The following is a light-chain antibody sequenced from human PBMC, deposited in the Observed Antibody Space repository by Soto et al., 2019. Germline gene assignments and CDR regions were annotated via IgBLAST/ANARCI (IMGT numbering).Light chain of an antibody. Sequence: QSALTQPASVSGSPGQSITTSCTGTSSDVGGYNYVSWYQQHPGKAPKLMIYDVSNRPSGVSNRFSGSKSGNTASLPISGLQAEDEADYYCSSYTSSSTYVFGTGTKLTVL. CDR2: DVS. J-gene: IGLJ1*01. CDR1: SSDVGGYNY. CDR3: SSYTSSSTYV. V-gene: IGLV2-14*01.